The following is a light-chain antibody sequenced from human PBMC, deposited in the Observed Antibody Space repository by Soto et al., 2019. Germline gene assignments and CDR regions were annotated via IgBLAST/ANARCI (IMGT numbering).Light chain of an antibody. CDR1: SSDVGSSNF. V-gene: IGLV2-23*01. CDR3: CSFPGGTTLYL. J-gene: IGLJ1*01. Sequence: SALTQPASVSGSPRQSITISCTGGSSDVGSSNFVSWYQQHPGKAPKLIIYEATRRPSGVSGRFSGSKSGNTASLTISGLQAEDEADYYCCSFPGGTTLYLFGTGTKVTVL. CDR2: EAT.